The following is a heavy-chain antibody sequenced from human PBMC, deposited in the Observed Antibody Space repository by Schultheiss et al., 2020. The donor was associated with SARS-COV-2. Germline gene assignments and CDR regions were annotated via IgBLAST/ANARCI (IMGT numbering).Heavy chain of an antibody. D-gene: IGHD2-21*02. CDR1: GFTFSSYG. CDR3: AKDSGVVVVTASFDY. Sequence: GGSLRLSCAASGFTFSSYGIHWVRQAPGKGLEWVAFISWDGSNKKYADSVKGRFTISRDNSKNTLYLQMNSLRAEDTAVYYCAKDSGVVVVTASFDYWGQGTLVTVSS. CDR2: ISWDGSNK. V-gene: IGHV3-30-3*01. J-gene: IGHJ4*02.